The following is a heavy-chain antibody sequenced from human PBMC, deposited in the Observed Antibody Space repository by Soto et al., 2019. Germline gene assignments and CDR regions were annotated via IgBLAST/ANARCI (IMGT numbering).Heavy chain of an antibody. CDR2: IVVGSGNP. CDR3: AAIPYDILTGPDWYFDL. D-gene: IGHD3-9*01. J-gene: IGHJ2*01. V-gene: IGHV1-58*02. CDR1: GFTFTSSA. Sequence: QMQLVQSGPEVKKPGTSVKVSCKASGFTFTSSAMQWVRQARGQRLELIGWIVVGSGNPNYAQNFQERVTITRDMSTSTAYMELSSLRSEDTAVYYCAAIPYDILTGPDWYFDLWGRGTLVTVSS.